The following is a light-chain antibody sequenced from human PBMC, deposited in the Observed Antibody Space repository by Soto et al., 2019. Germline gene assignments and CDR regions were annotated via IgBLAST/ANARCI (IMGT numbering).Light chain of an antibody. CDR1: QSVRIN. Sequence: EIVMTQSPATLSVSPGERATLSCRASQSVRINLAWYQQKPGQAPRLIIYGASTRATGIPARLSGSGSGTAFTLTISNLQSEDFAVYYCQQYNNWPPITFGQGTRLEIK. J-gene: IGKJ5*01. CDR3: QQYNNWPPIT. V-gene: IGKV3-15*01. CDR2: GAS.